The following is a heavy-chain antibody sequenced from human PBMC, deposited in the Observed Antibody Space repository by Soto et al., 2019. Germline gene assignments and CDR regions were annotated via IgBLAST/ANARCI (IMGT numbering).Heavy chain of an antibody. CDR1: GYTFTSYG. CDR2: ISAYNGNT. V-gene: IGHV1-18*01. CDR3: ARDRSYNWNYFPLL. D-gene: IGHD1-7*01. Sequence: GASVKVSCKASGYTFTSYGISWVRQAPGQGLEWMGWISAYNGNTNYAQKLQGRVTMTTDTSTSTAYMELRSLRSDDTAVYYCARDRSYNWNYFPLLWGQGTLVTVSS. J-gene: IGHJ4*02.